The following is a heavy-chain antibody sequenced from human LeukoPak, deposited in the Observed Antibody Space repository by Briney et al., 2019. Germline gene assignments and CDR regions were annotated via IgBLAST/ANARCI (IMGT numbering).Heavy chain of an antibody. D-gene: IGHD3-22*01. J-gene: IGHJ4*02. Sequence: GGSLRLSCAASGFTFSNYDMNWVRRSPGKGLEWVSSIDTDSTYIHYADSVKGRFTISRDNAKNSLYLQMSSLRAEDTAVYYCARAYRYYDSSAVPAHFDYWGQGTLVTVSS. V-gene: IGHV3-21*04. CDR1: GFTFSNYD. CDR2: IDTDSTYI. CDR3: ARAYRYYDSSAVPAHFDY.